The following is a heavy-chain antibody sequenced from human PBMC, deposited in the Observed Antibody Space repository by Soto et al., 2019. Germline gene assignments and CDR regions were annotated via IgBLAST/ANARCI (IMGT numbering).Heavy chain of an antibody. J-gene: IGHJ5*02. CDR1: GGSISSGGYY. D-gene: IGHD6-13*01. CDR3: ARRRYSSSWPP. Sequence: SETLSLTCTVSGGSISSGGYYWSWIRQHPGKGLEWIGYIYYSGSTYYNPSLKSRVTISVDTSKNQFSLKLSSVTAADTAVYYCARRRYSSSWPPWGQGTLVTVSS. CDR2: IYYSGST. V-gene: IGHV4-31*03.